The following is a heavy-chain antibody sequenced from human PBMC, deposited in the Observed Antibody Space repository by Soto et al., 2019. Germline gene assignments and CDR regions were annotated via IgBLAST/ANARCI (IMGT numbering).Heavy chain of an antibody. CDR1: GFTLSAYA. Sequence: QVQLVESGGDVVQPGRSLRLSCAVSGFTLSAYAVHWVRQSPGKGLEWVSLISYDGNNKYYADSVKGRFTIARDNSKNTLYLQMTSLRVQDTAVYFCARDSVRYSYGYFSDYWGQGTLVTVSS. V-gene: IGHV3-30-3*01. D-gene: IGHD5-18*01. CDR2: ISYDGNNK. CDR3: ARDSVRYSYGYFSDY. J-gene: IGHJ4*02.